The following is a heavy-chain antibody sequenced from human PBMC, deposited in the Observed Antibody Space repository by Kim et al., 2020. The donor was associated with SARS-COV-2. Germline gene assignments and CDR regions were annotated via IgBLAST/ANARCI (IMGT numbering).Heavy chain of an antibody. D-gene: IGHD2-2*01. CDR3: AKRDCTTTSCHFYYFDY. Sequence: VKGRFTISRANAKNTLYLQMNSLRAEDTAVYYCAKRDCTTTSCHFYYFDYGGQGTLVTVSS. V-gene: IGHV3-74*01. J-gene: IGHJ4*02.